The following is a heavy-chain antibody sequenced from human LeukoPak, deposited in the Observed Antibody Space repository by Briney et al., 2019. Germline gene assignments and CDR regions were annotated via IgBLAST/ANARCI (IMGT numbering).Heavy chain of an antibody. D-gene: IGHD1-14*01. CDR1: GGSISTYY. Sequence: PSETLSLTCTVSGGSISTYYWTWIRQPPGKGLEWIGFIYYTGSTNYNPSLKSRVTISVDTSKNQFSLKLSSVTAADTAVYYCAGMRITTPTVRTLDYWGQGTLVTVSS. CDR2: IYYTGST. J-gene: IGHJ4*02. CDR3: AGMRITTPTVRTLDY. V-gene: IGHV4-59*01.